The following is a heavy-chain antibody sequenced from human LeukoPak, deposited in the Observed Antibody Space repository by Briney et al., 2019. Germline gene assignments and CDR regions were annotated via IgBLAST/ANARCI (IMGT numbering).Heavy chain of an antibody. D-gene: IGHD2-2*01. Sequence: GESLKISCQGIGYSFTDYWIGWVRQMPGKGLEWMAMIYPGDSHIRYSPSFQSQVTISADKSINTAHLQWSSLKASDTAIYYCARGTSSYEFDYWGQGTLVIVSS. CDR2: IYPGDSHI. V-gene: IGHV5-51*01. CDR3: ARGTSSYEFDY. J-gene: IGHJ4*02. CDR1: GYSFTDYW.